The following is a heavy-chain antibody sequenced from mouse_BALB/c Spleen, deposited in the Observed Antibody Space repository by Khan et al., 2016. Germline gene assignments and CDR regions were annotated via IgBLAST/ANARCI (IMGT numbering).Heavy chain of an antibody. D-gene: IGHD2-4*01. CDR1: GDSITSGY. CDR3: ARSSTMMTGTWFAY. CDR2: ISYSGST. Sequence: VQLKESGPSLVKPSQTLSLTCSVTGDSITSGYWNWIRKFPGNKLEYMGYISYSGSTYYNPSLKSRISITRDTSKHPYYLQLNSVTTADTATYYCARSSTMMTGTWFAYWGQGTLVTVSA. J-gene: IGHJ3*01. V-gene: IGHV3-8*02.